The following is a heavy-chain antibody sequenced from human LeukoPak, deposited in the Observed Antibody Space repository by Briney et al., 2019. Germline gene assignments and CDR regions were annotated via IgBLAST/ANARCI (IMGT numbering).Heavy chain of an antibody. CDR1: GYIFTIFF. J-gene: IGHJ4*02. CDR3: ARDYHGSGSLTTFDS. V-gene: IGHV1-46*01. Sequence: GASVTVSFTASGYIFTIFFMHWVRQAPGQGLEWMGIINPRGGSATSAQRFQGRLTVTRDTSTSTVYMELSSLTSEDTAMYYCARDYHGSGSLTTFDSWGQGTLVTVSS. CDR2: INPRGGSA. D-gene: IGHD3-10*01.